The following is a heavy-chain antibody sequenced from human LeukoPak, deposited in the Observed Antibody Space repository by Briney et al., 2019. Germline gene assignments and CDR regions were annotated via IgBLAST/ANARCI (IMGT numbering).Heavy chain of an antibody. CDR3: ASDSSSGFFGFDP. Sequence: ASVKVSCKASGYTFTGYYMHWVRQAPGQGLEWMGWINPNSGGTNYAQKFQGRVTMTRDTSISTAYMELSSLRSEDTAVYYCASDSSSGFFGFDPWGQGTLVTVSS. CDR1: GYTFTGYY. J-gene: IGHJ5*02. CDR2: INPNSGGT. V-gene: IGHV1-2*02. D-gene: IGHD6-19*01.